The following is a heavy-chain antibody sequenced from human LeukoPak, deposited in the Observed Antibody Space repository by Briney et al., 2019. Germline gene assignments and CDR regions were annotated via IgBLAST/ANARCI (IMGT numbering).Heavy chain of an antibody. J-gene: IGHJ4*02. CDR1: GFTFSSHD. CDR3: AAEMTPFTVGFDY. D-gene: IGHD5-24*01. Sequence: PGESLRLSCAASGFTFSSHDMHWVRQAPGKGLEYVSSISNNGVNTYYGNSVKGRFTTSRDDSKNTLFLQMGSLRAEDMAVYYCAAEMTPFTVGFDYWGQGTLVTVSS. V-gene: IGHV3-64*01. CDR2: ISNNGVNT.